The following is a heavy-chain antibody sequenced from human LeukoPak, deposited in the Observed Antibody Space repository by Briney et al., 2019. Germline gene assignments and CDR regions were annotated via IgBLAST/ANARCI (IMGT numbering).Heavy chain of an antibody. V-gene: IGHV4-61*02. D-gene: IGHD3-9*01. CDR2: IYTSGST. CDR1: GGSISSTSYY. J-gene: IGHJ3*02. CDR3: ARGSSHTGFDWNRVGGGAFDI. Sequence: SETLSLTCLVSGGSISSTSYYWSWIRQPAGKGLEWIGRIYTSGSTNYNPSLKSRVTMSVDTSKNQFSLKLSSVTAADTAVYYCARGSSHTGFDWNRVGGGAFDIWGQGTMVTVSS.